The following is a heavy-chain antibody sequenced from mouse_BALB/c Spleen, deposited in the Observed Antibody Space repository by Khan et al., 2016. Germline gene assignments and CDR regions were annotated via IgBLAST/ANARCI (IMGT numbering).Heavy chain of an antibody. CDR2: IRSKSNNYAT. D-gene: IGHD1-1*01. CDR1: GFTFNTNA. J-gene: IGHJ1*01. CDR3: VAAGGSSFYWSCDV. Sequence: EVQLLETGGGLVQPKGSLKLSCAASGFTFNTNAMNWVRQAPGKGLEWVARIRSKSNNYATYYADSVKDRFTISRDDSQSMLYLQMNNLKTECKARYYLVAAGGSSFYWSCDVWGAGTTVTVSS. V-gene: IGHV10S3*01.